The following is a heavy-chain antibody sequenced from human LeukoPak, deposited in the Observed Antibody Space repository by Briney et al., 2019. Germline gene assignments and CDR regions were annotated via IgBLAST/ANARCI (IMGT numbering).Heavy chain of an antibody. V-gene: IGHV4-59*01. CDR1: GGSISSYY. Sequence: SETLSLTCTVSGGSISSYYWSWIRQPPGKGLEWIGYIYYSGSTNYNPSLKSRVTISVDTSKNQFSLKLSSVTAADTAVYYCARVSMVRGVITEDYWGQGTLVTVSS. CDR2: IYYSGST. CDR3: ARVSMVRGVITEDY. D-gene: IGHD3-10*01. J-gene: IGHJ4*02.